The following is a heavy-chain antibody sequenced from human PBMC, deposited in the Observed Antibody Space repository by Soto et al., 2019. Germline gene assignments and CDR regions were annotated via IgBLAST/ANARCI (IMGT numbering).Heavy chain of an antibody. V-gene: IGHV1-18*01. D-gene: IGHD3-22*01. CDR3: ARGVPDHYYDSSGYYVASFDP. Sequence: ASVKVSCKASGYTFTSYGISWVRQAPGQGLEWMGWISAYNGNTNYAQKLQGRVTMTTDTSTSTAYMELRSLRSDDTAVYYCARGVPDHYYDSSGYYVASFDPWGPGPLVTLST. CDR1: GYTFTSYG. CDR2: ISAYNGNT. J-gene: IGHJ5*02.